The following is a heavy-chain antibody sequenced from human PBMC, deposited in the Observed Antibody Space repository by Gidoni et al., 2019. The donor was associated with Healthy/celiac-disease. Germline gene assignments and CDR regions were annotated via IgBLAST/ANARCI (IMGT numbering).Heavy chain of an antibody. CDR2: IWYDGSNK. J-gene: IGHJ4*02. D-gene: IGHD5-18*01. Sequence: QVQLVESGGGVDQPGRYLRLSCAASGFTFSSYGMHGVRQAPGKGLEWVAVIWYDGSNKYYADSVKGRFTISRDNSKNTLYLQMNSLRAEDTAVYYCARDDDTAMVIDYWGQGTLVTVSS. CDR1: GFTFSSYG. V-gene: IGHV3-33*01. CDR3: ARDDDTAMVIDY.